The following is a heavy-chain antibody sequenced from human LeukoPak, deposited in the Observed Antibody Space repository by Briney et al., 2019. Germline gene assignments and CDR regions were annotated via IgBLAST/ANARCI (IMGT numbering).Heavy chain of an antibody. CDR1: GGSISSYY. Sequence: SETLSPTCTVSGGSISSYYWSWIRQPPGKGLEWIGYIYTSGSTNYNPSLKSRVTISVDTSKNQFSLKLSSVTAADTAVYYCARQGARWFDPWGQGTLVTVSS. V-gene: IGHV4-4*09. J-gene: IGHJ5*02. CDR3: ARQGARWFDP. CDR2: IYTSGST.